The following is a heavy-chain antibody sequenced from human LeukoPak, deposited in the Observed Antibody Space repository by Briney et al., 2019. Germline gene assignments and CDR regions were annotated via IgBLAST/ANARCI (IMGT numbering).Heavy chain of an antibody. J-gene: IGHJ6*02. V-gene: IGHV1-18*01. D-gene: IGHD1-26*01. CDR2: ISAYNGNT. CDR1: GYTFTSYG. CDR3: ARDPVGVGSYDYGMDV. Sequence: ASVKVSCKASGYTFTSYGISWVRQAPGQGLEWMGWISAYNGNTNYAQKLQGRVTMTTDTSTSTAYMELRSLRSDDTAVYYCARDPVGVGSYDYGMDVWGQGTTVTVSS.